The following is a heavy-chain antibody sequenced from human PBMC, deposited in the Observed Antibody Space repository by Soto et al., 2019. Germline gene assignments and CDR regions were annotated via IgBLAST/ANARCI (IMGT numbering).Heavy chain of an antibody. D-gene: IGHD2-15*01. V-gene: IGHV3-33*01. CDR2: IWYDGSNK. Sequence: PGGSLRLFSAPSGFTFSSYALHWVRQAPGKGLEWVAVIWYDGSNKFYADSVKGRFTISRDNSKNTLYLQMNSLRAEDTAVYYCARWMVAATDSLDNWGQGT. J-gene: IGHJ4*02. CDR3: ARWMVAATDSLDN. CDR1: GFTFSSYA.